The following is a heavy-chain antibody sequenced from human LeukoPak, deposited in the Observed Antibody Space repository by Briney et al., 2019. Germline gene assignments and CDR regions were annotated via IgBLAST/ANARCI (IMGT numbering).Heavy chain of an antibody. CDR2: IKQDGSEK. CDR1: GFTFSSYW. J-gene: IGHJ3*02. Sequence: GGSLRLSCAASGFTFSSYWMSWVRQAPGKGLEWVANIKQDGSEKYYVDSVKGRFTISRDNAKNSLYLQMNSLRAEDTAVYYCARPPIAVAAADAFDTWGQGTMVTVSS. D-gene: IGHD6-19*01. V-gene: IGHV3-7*01. CDR3: ARPPIAVAAADAFDT.